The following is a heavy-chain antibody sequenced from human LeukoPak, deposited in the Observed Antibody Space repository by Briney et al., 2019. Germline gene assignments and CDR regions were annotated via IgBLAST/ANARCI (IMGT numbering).Heavy chain of an antibody. Sequence: SETLSLTCTVSAGSISSGDYYWSCIRQPPGKGLECIGYIYYSGSTYYNPSLKSRVTISVDTSKNQFSLKLSSVTAADTAVYYCARLDVDLDFDYWGQGTLVTVSS. J-gene: IGHJ4*02. CDR1: AGSISSGDYY. CDR3: ARLDVDLDFDY. V-gene: IGHV4-30-4*01. CDR2: IYYSGST.